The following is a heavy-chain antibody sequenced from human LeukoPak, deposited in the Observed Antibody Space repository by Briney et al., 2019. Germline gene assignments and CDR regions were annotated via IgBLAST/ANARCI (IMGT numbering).Heavy chain of an antibody. D-gene: IGHD3-3*01. CDR2: ISSNGGST. CDR3: ARDQHYDFWSGYANWFDP. V-gene: IGHV3-64*01. J-gene: IGHJ5*02. CDR1: GFTVSTYA. Sequence: GGSLRLSCAASGFTVSTYAMHWVRQAPGKGLEYVSSISSNGGSTYYANSVKGRFTISRDNSKNTLYLQMGSLRAEDMAVYYCARDQHYDFWSGYANWFDPWGQGTLVTVSS.